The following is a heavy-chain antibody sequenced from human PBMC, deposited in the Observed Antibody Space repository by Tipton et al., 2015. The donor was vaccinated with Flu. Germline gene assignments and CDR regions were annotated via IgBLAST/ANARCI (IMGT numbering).Heavy chain of an antibody. CDR3: ARHTGDSVRGVIDY. V-gene: IGHV4-38-2*01. CDR1: GDSIRRSNYN. Sequence: TLSLTCAVSGDSIRRSNYNWGWIRQPPGKGLEWIGNIFHSGNTYHNPSLKSRVTISIDTSKNQFSLKLSSVTAADTAVYYCARHTGDSVRGVIDYWGQGTLVTVSS. J-gene: IGHJ4*02. D-gene: IGHD3-10*02. CDR2: IFHSGNT.